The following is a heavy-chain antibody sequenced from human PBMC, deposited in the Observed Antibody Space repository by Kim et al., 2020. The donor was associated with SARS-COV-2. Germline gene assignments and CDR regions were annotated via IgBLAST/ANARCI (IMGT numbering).Heavy chain of an antibody. CDR3: ARSLGSGWPYFDY. Sequence: YADSVTARFTISRDNAKNSLYLQMNSLRAEDAAVYYCARSLGSGWPYFDYWGQGTLVTVSS. V-gene: IGHV3-21*01. D-gene: IGHD6-19*01. J-gene: IGHJ4*02.